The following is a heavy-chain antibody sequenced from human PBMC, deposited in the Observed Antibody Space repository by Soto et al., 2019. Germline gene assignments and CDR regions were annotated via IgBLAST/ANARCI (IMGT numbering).Heavy chain of an antibody. CDR1: GVSSRSYA. Sequence: GVGGVSSRSYAMSRVSKTPGKGLEWVSAISGSGGSTYYADSVKGRFTISRDNSKNTLYLQMNSLRAEDTAVYYCAKLGYCSSTSCRNGLAFDIWGQGPIGSGSS. CDR3: AKLGYCSSTSCRNGLAFDI. D-gene: IGHD2-2*01. V-gene: IGHV3-23*01. CDR2: ISGSGGST. J-gene: IGHJ3*02.